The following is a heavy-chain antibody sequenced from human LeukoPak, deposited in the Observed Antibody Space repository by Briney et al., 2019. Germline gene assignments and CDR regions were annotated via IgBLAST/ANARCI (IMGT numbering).Heavy chain of an antibody. CDR2: IYPGDSDT. V-gene: IGHV5-51*01. CDR1: GYSFTSYW. Sequence: GESLQICCTGSGYSFTSYWIGWGRQMAGKGLEGMGIIYPGDSDTRYSPSFQGQVTISADTSISTAYLQWSSLRASDTAMYYCARHYCSGGSCYYGYDYWGQGTLVTVSS. J-gene: IGHJ4*02. D-gene: IGHD2-15*01. CDR3: ARHYCSGGSCYYGYDY.